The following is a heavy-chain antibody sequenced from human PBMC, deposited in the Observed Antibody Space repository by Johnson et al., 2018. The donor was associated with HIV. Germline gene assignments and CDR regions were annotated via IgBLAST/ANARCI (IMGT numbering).Heavy chain of an antibody. CDR1: GFTFSSYA. CDR2: ISGSGGST. D-gene: IGHD3-10*01. J-gene: IGHJ3*02. CDR3: AKDRGLSAFDI. Sequence: VQLVESGGGVVQPGRSLRLSCAASGFTFSSYAMSWVRPAPGKGLEWVSAISGSGGSTYYAASVQGRFTISRDNSKNTLYLQMNSLRAEDTAVYYCAKDRGLSAFDIWGQGTMVTVSS. V-gene: IGHV3-23*04.